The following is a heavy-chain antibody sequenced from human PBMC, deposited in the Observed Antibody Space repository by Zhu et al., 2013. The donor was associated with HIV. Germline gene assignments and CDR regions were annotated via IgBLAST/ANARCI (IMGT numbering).Heavy chain of an antibody. CDR3: ARADRVVVDY. CDR2: INPKSGGT. Sequence: QVQLVQSGADVKKPGASVKVSCKASTYTFTGYYMHWVRQTPGQGLEWMGWINPKSGGTNYAQKFQGRVTMTRDTSISTAYMELSRLKSDDTAVYYCARADRVVVDYWGQGTLVTVSS. CDR1: TYTFTGYY. D-gene: IGHD2-21*01. J-gene: IGHJ4*02. V-gene: IGHV1-2*02.